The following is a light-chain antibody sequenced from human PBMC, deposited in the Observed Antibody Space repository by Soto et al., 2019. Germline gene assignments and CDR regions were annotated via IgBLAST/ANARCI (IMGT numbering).Light chain of an antibody. CDR3: ISFTSSTTRV. CDR1: SSDVGGYDY. Sequence: QSVLTQPASVSGSPGQSITISCTGSSSDVGGYDYVSWYQQYPGKAPKLMIYDVSNRPSGVSNRFSGSKSGNTASLTISGLQADDEADYYCISFTSSTTRVFGTGTKLTVL. CDR2: DVS. J-gene: IGLJ1*01. V-gene: IGLV2-14*01.